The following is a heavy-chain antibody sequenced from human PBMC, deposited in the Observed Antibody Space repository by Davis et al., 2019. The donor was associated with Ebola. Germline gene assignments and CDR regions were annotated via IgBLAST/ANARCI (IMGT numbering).Heavy chain of an antibody. CDR2: ISSGSSYI. V-gene: IGHV3-21*01. CDR1: GFIFSTYS. Sequence: PGGSLRLSCAASGFIFSTYSVNWVRQAPGKGLEWVSSISSGSSYIYYADSLKGRFTISRDNAKNSLYLQMNSLRAEDTAVYYCARQYCRGGVCYNYFDYWGQGTLVTVSS. J-gene: IGHJ4*02. D-gene: IGHD2-8*02. CDR3: ARQYCRGGVCYNYFDY.